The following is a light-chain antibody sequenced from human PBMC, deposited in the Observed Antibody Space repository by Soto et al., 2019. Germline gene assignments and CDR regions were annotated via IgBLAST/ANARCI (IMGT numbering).Light chain of an antibody. CDR2: AAS. CDR3: QQSYTTASIT. V-gene: IGKV1-39*01. J-gene: IGKJ5*01. Sequence: DIQMTHYPSSLSASVGDRVTITCRASQSISRNLNWYQHKPGKAPKLLIYAASSLQNGVPSRFSGGGSGTEFTLSISSLQPEDFGTYYCQQSYTTASITFVQGTRLEIK. CDR1: QSISRN.